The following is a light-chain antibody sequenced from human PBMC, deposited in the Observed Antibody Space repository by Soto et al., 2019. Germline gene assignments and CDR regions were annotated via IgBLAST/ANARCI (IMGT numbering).Light chain of an antibody. CDR3: VAWDDSLNGVV. CDR1: SSNIGNNA. CDR2: YDD. Sequence: QSVLTQPPSVSEAPRQRVTISCSGSSSNIGNNAVNWYQQLPGKAPKLLIYYDDLLPSGVSDRFSGSKSGTSASLAISGLQSEDEADYYYVAWDDSLNGVVFGGGTKLTVL. J-gene: IGLJ2*01. V-gene: IGLV1-36*01.